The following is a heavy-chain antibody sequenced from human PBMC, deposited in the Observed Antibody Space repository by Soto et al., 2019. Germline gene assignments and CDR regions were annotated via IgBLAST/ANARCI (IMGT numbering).Heavy chain of an antibody. V-gene: IGHV1-69*13. D-gene: IGHD5-12*01. CDR3: ARDIDGYKTNPGYYYGMDV. CDR2: IIPIFGTA. J-gene: IGHJ6*02. Sequence: ASVKVSCKASGGTFSSYAISWVRQAPGQGLEWMGGIIPIFGTANYAQKFQGRVTITADESTSKAYMGLSSLRSEDTAVYYCARDIDGYKTNPGYYYGMDVWGQGTTVTVSS. CDR1: GGTFSSYA.